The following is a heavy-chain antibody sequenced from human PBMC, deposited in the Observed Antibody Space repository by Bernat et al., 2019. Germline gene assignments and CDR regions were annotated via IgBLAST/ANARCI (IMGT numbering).Heavy chain of an antibody. CDR2: IYYSGST. CDR1: GGSISSSSYY. J-gene: IGHJ5*02. Sequence: QLQLQESGPGLVKPSETLSLTCTVSGGSISSSSYYWGWIRQPPGKGLEWIGSIYYSGSTYYNPSLKSRVTISVDTSKNQFSLKLSSVTAADTAVYYCARVTICGVVMGLMDWFDPWGQGTLVTVSS. D-gene: IGHD3-3*01. CDR3: ARVTICGVVMGLMDWFDP. V-gene: IGHV4-39*01.